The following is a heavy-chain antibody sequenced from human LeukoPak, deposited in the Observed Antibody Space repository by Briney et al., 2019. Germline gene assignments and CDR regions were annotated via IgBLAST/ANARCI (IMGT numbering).Heavy chain of an antibody. CDR1: GGFINCSSYY. V-gene: IGHV4-39*01. D-gene: IGHD5-24*01. Sequence: SETLSLPCTVCGGFINCSSYYWGWIRQPPGKGLEWIGSNFYCGNTYENPSVTSRVTITGGTSQNQFSLELHSVTAADTVVLYCARHRSKWLQPSSDYWGQGTLVSVSS. CDR2: NFYCGNT. CDR3: ARHRSKWLQPSSDY. J-gene: IGHJ4*02.